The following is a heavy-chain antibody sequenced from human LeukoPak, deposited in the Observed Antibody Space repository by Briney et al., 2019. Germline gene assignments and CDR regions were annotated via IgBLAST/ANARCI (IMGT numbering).Heavy chain of an antibody. D-gene: IGHD1-14*01. J-gene: IGHJ4*02. CDR2: IYYSGST. CDR1: GGSISSSGHY. CDR3: ARVRYVRFDY. V-gene: IGHV4-39*07. Sequence: SETLSLTCTVSGGSISSSGHYWSWIRQPAGKGLEWIGSIYYSGSTYYNPSLKSRVTRSVDTSKNQFSLKLSSVTAADTAVYYCARVRYVRFDYWGQGTLVTVSS.